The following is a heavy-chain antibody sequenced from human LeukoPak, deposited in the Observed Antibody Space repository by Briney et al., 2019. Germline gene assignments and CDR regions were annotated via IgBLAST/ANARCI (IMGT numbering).Heavy chain of an antibody. D-gene: IGHD6-19*01. J-gene: IGHJ4*02. V-gene: IGHV7-4-1*02. CDR3: ARVDSSGWHRFDY. Sequence: ASVKVSCKASAYTFTSYAMNCVRQAPGQGLEWMGWINTNTGNPTYAQGFTGRFVFSLDTSVSTAYLQISSLKAEDTAVYYCARVDSSGWHRFDYWGQGTLVTVSS. CDR2: INTNTGNP. CDR1: AYTFTSYA.